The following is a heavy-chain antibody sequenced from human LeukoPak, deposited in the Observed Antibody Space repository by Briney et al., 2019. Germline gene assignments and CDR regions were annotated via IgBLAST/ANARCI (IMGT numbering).Heavy chain of an antibody. V-gene: IGHV1-69*05. Sequence: GASVKVSCEASGGTFSSYAISWVRQAPGQGLEWMGRIIPIFGTANYAQKFQGRVTITTDESTSTAYMELSSLRSEDAAVYYCARDLYLRRDGYNHGYYYYMDVWGKGTTVTVSS. J-gene: IGHJ6*03. CDR1: GGTFSSYA. CDR2: IIPIFGTA. CDR3: ARDLYLRRDGYNHGYYYYMDV. D-gene: IGHD5-24*01.